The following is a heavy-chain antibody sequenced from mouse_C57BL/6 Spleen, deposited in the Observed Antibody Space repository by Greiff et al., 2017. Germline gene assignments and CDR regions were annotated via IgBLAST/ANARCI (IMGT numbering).Heavy chain of an antibody. Sequence: VQLQQSGPGLVKPSQSLSLTCSVTGYSITSGYYWNWIRQFPGNKLEWMGYISYDGSNNYNPSLKNRISITRDTSKNQFFLKLNSVTTEDTATYYCARDTRYAMDYWGQGTSVTVSS. V-gene: IGHV3-6*01. CDR3: ARDTRYAMDY. CDR2: ISYDGSN. CDR1: GYSITSGYY. J-gene: IGHJ4*01.